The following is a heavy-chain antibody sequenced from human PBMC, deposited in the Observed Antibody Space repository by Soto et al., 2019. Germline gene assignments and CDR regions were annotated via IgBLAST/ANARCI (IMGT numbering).Heavy chain of an antibody. CDR2: ISYDGSNK. Sequence: GGSLRLSCAASGFTFSSYAMHWVRQAPGKGLEWVAVISYDGSNKYYVDSVKGRFTISRDNSKNTLYLQMNSLRAEDTAVYYCASNGSAAGIEYWGQGTLVTVSS. CDR3: ASNGSAAGIEY. J-gene: IGHJ4*02. CDR1: GFTFSSYA. V-gene: IGHV3-30-3*01. D-gene: IGHD6-13*01.